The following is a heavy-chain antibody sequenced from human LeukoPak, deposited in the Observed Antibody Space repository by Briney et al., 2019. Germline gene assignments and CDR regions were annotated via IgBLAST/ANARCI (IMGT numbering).Heavy chain of an antibody. J-gene: IGHJ3*02. D-gene: IGHD3-22*01. Sequence: GGSLRLSCAASGFTFSSNGMSWVRQAPGKGLEWVSSISRNDYTTYYADSVKGRFTISRDNSKNTLYLQMNSLRAEDTAVYYCAKVMIVVVTGDAFDIWGQGTMVTVSS. CDR3: AKVMIVVVTGDAFDI. CDR2: ISRNDYTT. CDR1: GFTFSSNG. V-gene: IGHV3-23*01.